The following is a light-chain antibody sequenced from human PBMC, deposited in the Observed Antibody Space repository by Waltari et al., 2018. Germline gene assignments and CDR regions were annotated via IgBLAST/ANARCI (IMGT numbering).Light chain of an antibody. CDR3: NSYASSNTRV. CDR1: SSDVGGYNY. J-gene: IGLJ3*02. Sequence: QSALTQAASVSGSPGQPITISCTGTSSDVGGYNYVSWYQQYPGKAPKLIIYDVSKRPSGVSNRFSGSKSGNTASLTISGLQAEDEADYYCNSYASSNTRVFGGGTKLTVL. V-gene: IGLV2-14*03. CDR2: DVS.